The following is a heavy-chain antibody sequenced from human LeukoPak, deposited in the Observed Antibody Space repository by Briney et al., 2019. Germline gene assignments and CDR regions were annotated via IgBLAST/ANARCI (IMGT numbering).Heavy chain of an antibody. J-gene: IGHJ4*02. Sequence: GASVKVSCKASGYTFTSYGISWVRQAPGQGLEWMGWMNPNSGNTGYAQKFQGRVTITRNTSISTAYMELSSLRSEDTAVYYCASMVREGFDYWGQGTLVTVSS. CDR1: GYTFTSYG. V-gene: IGHV1-8*03. CDR3: ASMVREGFDY. D-gene: IGHD3-10*01. CDR2: MNPNSGNT.